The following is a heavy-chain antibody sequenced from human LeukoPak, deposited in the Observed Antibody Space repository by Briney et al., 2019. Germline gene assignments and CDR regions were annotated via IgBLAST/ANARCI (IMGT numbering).Heavy chain of an antibody. CDR2: IYNAGTT. CDR1: GFAVSNNY. D-gene: IGHD1-1*01. CDR3: ARLLGGDTTEDV. J-gene: IGHJ6*04. Sequence: PGGSLRLSCVASGFAVSNNYMSWVRQSPGKGLEWVSVIYNAGTTYYADSVKGRFTISRDDSKNTMYLQMNNLRAEDTAVYFCARLLGGDTTEDVWGRGTAVTVSS. V-gene: IGHV3-66*04.